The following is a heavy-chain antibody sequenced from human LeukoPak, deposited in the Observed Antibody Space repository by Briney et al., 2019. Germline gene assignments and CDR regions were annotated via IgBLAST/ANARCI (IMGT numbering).Heavy chain of an antibody. J-gene: IGHJ6*03. CDR3: ARGTVDTAMGRPKEETYYYYYMDV. Sequence: GGSLRLSCAASGFTFSSYDVHWVRQATGKGLEWVSAIGTAGDTYHPGSVKGRFTISRENAKNSLYLQMSSLRAGDTAVYYCARGTVDTAMGRPKEETYYYYYMDVWGKGTTVTVSS. D-gene: IGHD5-18*01. CDR2: IGTAGDT. CDR1: GFTFSSYD. V-gene: IGHV3-13*01.